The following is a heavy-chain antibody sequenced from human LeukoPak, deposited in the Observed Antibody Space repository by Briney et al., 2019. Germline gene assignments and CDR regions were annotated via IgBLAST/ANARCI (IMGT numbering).Heavy chain of an antibody. D-gene: IGHD1-1*01. V-gene: IGHV4-59*12. CDR3: ARLSAGTRYIPGRYYMDV. J-gene: IGHJ6*03. CDR1: GGSISRYY. Sequence: SETLSLTCTVSGGSISRYYWSWIRQPPGKGLEWIGYIYYSGSSNYNPSLKSRVTISVGTSKNQFSLKLSSVTAADTAVYYCARLSAGTRYIPGRYYMDVWGKGTTVTVSS. CDR2: IYYSGSS.